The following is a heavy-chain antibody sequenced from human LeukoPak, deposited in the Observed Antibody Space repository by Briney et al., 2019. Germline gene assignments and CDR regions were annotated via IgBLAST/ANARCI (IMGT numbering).Heavy chain of an antibody. CDR3: ARDPRYSSSRSKDY. D-gene: IGHD6-13*01. J-gene: IGHJ4*02. CDR2: MNPNSGNT. Sequence: GASVKVSCKASGYTFTSYDINWVRQATGQGLEWMGWMNPNSGNTGYAQKFQGRVTMTRNTSISTAYMELRSLRSDDTAVYYCARDPRYSSSRSKDYWGQGTLVTVSS. CDR1: GYTFTSYD. V-gene: IGHV1-8*01.